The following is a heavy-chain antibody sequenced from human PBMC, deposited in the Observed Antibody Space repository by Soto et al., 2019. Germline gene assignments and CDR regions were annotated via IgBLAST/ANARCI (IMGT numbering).Heavy chain of an antibody. J-gene: IGHJ4*02. CDR3: ARAPSPYYYDSSGYYYHY. CDR1: GGTFSSYA. CDR2: IIPIFGKA. D-gene: IGHD3-22*01. Sequence: SVKVSCKASGGTFSSYAISGVRQAPGQGLEWMGGIIPIFGKANYAQKFQGRVTITADESTSTAYMELSSLRSEDTAVYYCARAPSPYYYDSSGYYYHYWGQGTLVTV. V-gene: IGHV1-69*13.